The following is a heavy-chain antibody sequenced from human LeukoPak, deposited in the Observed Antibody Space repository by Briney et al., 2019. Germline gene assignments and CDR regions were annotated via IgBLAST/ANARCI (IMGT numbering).Heavy chain of an antibody. Sequence: GASVKVSCKASGFTFTRYDINWVRQASGQGLEWMGWMNPNNGNTGYAQKFQGRVTMTGDTYTSTAYMELRGLRPEDTAVYYCVRDAEGAGISVNFWFDPWGQGTLVTVSS. CDR2: MNPNNGNT. D-gene: IGHD1-14*01. CDR1: GFTFTRYD. V-gene: IGHV1-8*01. J-gene: IGHJ5*02. CDR3: VRDAEGAGISVNFWFDP.